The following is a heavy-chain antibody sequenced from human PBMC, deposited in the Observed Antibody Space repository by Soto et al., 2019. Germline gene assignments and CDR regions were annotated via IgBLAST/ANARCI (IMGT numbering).Heavy chain of an antibody. Sequence: ASVKVSCRASGYTFSSYARHWVRQAPGQRLEWMGWINAGYGNTKSSQKFQDRVTISRDTSASTAYMELTSLRSEDTAVYYCARDTGDGTFEFWGQGTLITVSS. CDR1: GYTFSSYA. CDR2: INAGYGNT. D-gene: IGHD7-27*01. CDR3: ARDTGDGTFEF. J-gene: IGHJ4*02. V-gene: IGHV1-3*01.